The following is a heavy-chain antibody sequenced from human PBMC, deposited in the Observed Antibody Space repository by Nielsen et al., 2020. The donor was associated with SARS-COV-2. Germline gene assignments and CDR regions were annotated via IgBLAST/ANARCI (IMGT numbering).Heavy chain of an antibody. CDR3: ARSGTTFPSFDS. V-gene: IGHV1-69*06. J-gene: IGHJ4*02. D-gene: IGHD1-1*01. CDR2: IIPIFGTA. Sequence: SVKVSCKASGGTFSSYAISWVRQAPGQGLEWMGGIIPIFGTANYAQKFQGRVTITADKSTSTAYMELSSLRSEDTAVYYCARSGTTFPSFDSWGQGTLLTVSS. CDR1: GGTFSSYA.